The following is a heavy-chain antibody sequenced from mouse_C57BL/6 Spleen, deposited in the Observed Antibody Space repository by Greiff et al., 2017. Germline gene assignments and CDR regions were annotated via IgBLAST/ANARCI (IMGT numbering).Heavy chain of an antibody. Sequence: DVQLVESGGGLVKPGGSLKLSCAASGFTFSDYGMHWVRQAPEKGLEWVAYISSGSSTIYYADTVKGRFTISRDNAKNTLFLQMTSLRSEDTAMYYCARDRVYYAMDYWGQGTSVTVSS. J-gene: IGHJ4*01. CDR2: ISSGSSTI. V-gene: IGHV5-17*01. CDR3: ARDRVYYAMDY. CDR1: GFTFSDYG. D-gene: IGHD3-2*01.